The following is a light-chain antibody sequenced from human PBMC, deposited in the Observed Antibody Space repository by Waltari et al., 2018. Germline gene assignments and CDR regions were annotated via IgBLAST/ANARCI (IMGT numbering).Light chain of an antibody. CDR2: KGI. CDR3: SMYMGSGVWV. V-gene: IGLV8-61*01. J-gene: IGLJ3*02. Sequence: QTVVTQEPSLSVSPGGTVTLTCALSSGSVSSTSYPTWYQQTPGQPQRTLVDKGISRSSGVPDRFSGSILGNTAALTITGAQADDESDYYCSMYMGSGVWVFGGGTKLTVL. CDR1: SGSVSSTSY.